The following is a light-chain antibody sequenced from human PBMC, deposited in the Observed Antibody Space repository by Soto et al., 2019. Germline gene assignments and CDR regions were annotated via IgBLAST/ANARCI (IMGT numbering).Light chain of an antibody. CDR3: QQSFSTPRT. Sequence: DIQMTRSPSSQSASVGDRVTITCRASQSINSYLNWYQQKPGKAPKLLIYAASSLQSGVPSRFSGSGSETEFTLTISSLQPDDFATYYCQQSFSTPRTFGQGTRVEI. CDR1: QSINSY. CDR2: AAS. V-gene: IGKV1-39*01. J-gene: IGKJ1*01.